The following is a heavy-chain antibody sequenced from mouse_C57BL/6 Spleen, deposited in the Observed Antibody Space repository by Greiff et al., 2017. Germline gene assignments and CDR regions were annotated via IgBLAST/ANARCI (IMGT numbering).Heavy chain of an antibody. CDR3: ARGDYSNSYWYFDV. V-gene: IGHV1-39*01. CDR2: INPNYGTP. CDR1: GYSFTDYN. J-gene: IGHJ1*03. D-gene: IGHD2-5*01. Sequence: EVQLVESGPELVKPGASVKISCKASGYSFTDYNMNWVKQSNGKSLEWIGVINPNYGTPSYNQKFKGKATLTVDPSSSTAYMQLNSLTSEDSAVYYWARGDYSNSYWYFDVWGTGTTVTVSS.